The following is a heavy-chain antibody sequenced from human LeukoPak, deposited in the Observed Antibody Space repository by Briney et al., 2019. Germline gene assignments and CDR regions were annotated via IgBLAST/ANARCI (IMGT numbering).Heavy chain of an antibody. Sequence: SETLSLTCTVSGGSISSYYWSWIRQPPGKGLEWIGYIYYSGSTNYNPSPKSRVTISVDTSKNQFSLKLSSVTAADTAVYYCARLIAAAAAFDYWGQGTLVTVSS. V-gene: IGHV4-59*01. CDR2: IYYSGST. CDR3: ARLIAAAAAFDY. CDR1: GGSISSYY. J-gene: IGHJ4*02. D-gene: IGHD6-13*01.